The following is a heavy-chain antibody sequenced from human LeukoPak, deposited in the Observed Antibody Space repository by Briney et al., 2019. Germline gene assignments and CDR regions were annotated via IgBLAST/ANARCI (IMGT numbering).Heavy chain of an antibody. CDR1: GFTFSSYD. Sequence: PGGSLTLSCAASGFTFSSYDMHWVRQATGKGLEWVSAIGTVGDAYYPGSVKGRFTIARENAKNSLYLQMNSVRAGDTTVYYCARDSSDAFDIWGQGTMVTVSS. V-gene: IGHV3-13*01. CDR2: IGTVGDA. CDR3: ARDSSDAFDI. J-gene: IGHJ3*02. D-gene: IGHD2/OR15-2a*01.